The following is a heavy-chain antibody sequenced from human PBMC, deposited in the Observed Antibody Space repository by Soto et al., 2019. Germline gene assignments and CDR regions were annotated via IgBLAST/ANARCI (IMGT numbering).Heavy chain of an antibody. CDR1: GFTFSSYA. D-gene: IGHD3-9*01. J-gene: IGHJ4*02. Sequence: GSLRLSCSASGFTFSSYAMHWVRQAPGKGLEYVSAISSNGGSTYYADSVKGRFTISRDNSKNTLYLQMSSLRAEDTAVYYCVKGRGVRYFDWLLSYWGQGTLVTVSS. CDR3: VKGRGVRYFDWLLSY. CDR2: ISSNGGST. V-gene: IGHV3-64D*06.